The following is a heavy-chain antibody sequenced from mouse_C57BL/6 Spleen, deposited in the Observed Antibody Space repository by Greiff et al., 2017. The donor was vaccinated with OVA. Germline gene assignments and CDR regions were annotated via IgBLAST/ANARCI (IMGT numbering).Heavy chain of an antibody. CDR1: GYAFSSSW. V-gene: IGHV1-82*01. J-gene: IGHJ2*01. CDR2: IYPGDGDT. D-gene: IGHD1-1*01. CDR3: ARVSGSSYVGY. Sequence: QVQLKQSGPELVKPGASVKISCKASGYAFSSSWMNWVKQRPGKGLEWIGRIYPGDGDTNYNGKFKGKATLTADKSSSTAYMQLSSLTSEDSAVYFCARVSGSSYVGYWGQGTTLTVSS.